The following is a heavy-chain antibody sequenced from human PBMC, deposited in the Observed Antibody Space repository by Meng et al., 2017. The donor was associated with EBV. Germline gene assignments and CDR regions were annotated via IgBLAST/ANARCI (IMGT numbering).Heavy chain of an antibody. CDR1: GYTFTSYG. D-gene: IGHD3-16*02. J-gene: IGHJ4*02. Sequence: QVQQDPSVAEVKKSGSSVKVSCKASGYTFTSYGIGWVRQAPGQGLEWMGWISAYNGNTNYAQKLQGRVTMTTDTSTSTAYMELRSLRSDDTAVYYCARVRTFGGVIPPDYWGQGTLVTVSS. CDR2: ISAYNGNT. CDR3: ARVRTFGGVIPPDY. V-gene: IGHV1-18*01.